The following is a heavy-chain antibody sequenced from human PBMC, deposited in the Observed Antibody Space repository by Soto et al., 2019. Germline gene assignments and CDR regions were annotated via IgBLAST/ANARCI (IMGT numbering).Heavy chain of an antibody. CDR3: ARGGREIILGYYAMDV. CDR2: IYKSGTT. Sequence: TSETLSLTCSVSGGSISSGDYYWSWIRQPPGKGPEWIAFIYKSGTTSYSPSLKSRVVISVDTSKNQFSLTLSSVTAADTAVYYCARGGREIILGYYAMDVWGQGTTVTVS. J-gene: IGHJ6*02. D-gene: IGHD3-10*01. CDR1: GGSISSGDYY. V-gene: IGHV4-30-4*01.